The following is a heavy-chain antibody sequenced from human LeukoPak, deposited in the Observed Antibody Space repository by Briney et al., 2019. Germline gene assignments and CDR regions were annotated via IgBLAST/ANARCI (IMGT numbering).Heavy chain of an antibody. CDR1: GYIFTSYY. CDR3: ARDRGRYDSSGYYPPLFDY. Sequence: ASVKVSCKASGYIFTSYYIHWVRQAPGQGLEWMGIINPSGGNTNYAQKFQGRVTMTRDTSTSTVYMELRSLRSDDTAVYYCARDRGRYDSSGYYPPLFDYWGQGTLVTVSS. D-gene: IGHD3-22*01. J-gene: IGHJ4*02. CDR2: INPSGGNT. V-gene: IGHV1-46*01.